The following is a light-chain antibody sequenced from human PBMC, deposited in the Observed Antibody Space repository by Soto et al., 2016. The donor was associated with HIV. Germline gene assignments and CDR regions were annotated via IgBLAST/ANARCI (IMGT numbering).Light chain of an antibody. Sequence: SSELTQDPAVSVALGQTVRITCQGDSLRTYYTNWYQQKPGQAPVLVMYGTNNRPSGIPDRFSGSSSGNTASLTITGAQAEDEAEYYCDSRXNSNNPRFGTGTKVTVL. CDR3: DSRXNSNNPR. CDR2: GTN. CDR1: SLRTYY. J-gene: IGLJ1*01. V-gene: IGLV3-19*01.